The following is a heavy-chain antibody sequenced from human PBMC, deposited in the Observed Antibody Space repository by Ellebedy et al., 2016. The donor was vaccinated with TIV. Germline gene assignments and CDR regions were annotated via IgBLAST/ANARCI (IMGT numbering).Heavy chain of an antibody. D-gene: IGHD5-24*01. CDR2: INHSGST. CDR1: GGSFSGYS. V-gene: IGHV4-34*01. Sequence: MPSETLSLTCAVYGGSFSGYSWTRIRQPPGKGLEWMGEINHSGSTTYSPSLKSRVTLSVDTSKNQFSLKLTSVTAADTAVYYCAIGRDGYNWGTLDYWGQGALVTVSS. J-gene: IGHJ4*02. CDR3: AIGRDGYNWGTLDY.